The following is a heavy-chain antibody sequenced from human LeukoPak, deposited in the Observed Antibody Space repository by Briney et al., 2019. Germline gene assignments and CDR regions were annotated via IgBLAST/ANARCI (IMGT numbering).Heavy chain of an antibody. CDR1: GFTFSSYG. D-gene: IGHD3-10*01. CDR3: AKDTGAYVLLWFGPFDP. J-gene: IGHJ5*02. V-gene: IGHV3-23*01. CDR2: ISGSGGST. Sequence: PGGSLRLSCAASGFTFSSYGMSWVRQAPGKGLEWVSAISGSGGSTYYADSVKGRFTISRDNSKNTLYLQMNSLRAEDTAVYYCAKDTGAYVLLWFGPFDPWGQGTLVTVSS.